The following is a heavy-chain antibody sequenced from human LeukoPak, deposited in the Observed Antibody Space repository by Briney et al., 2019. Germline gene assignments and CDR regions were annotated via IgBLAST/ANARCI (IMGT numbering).Heavy chain of an antibody. CDR3: ARDGPDGHYDILTGYYRYFQH. CDR1: GGSISSSSYY. D-gene: IGHD3-9*01. Sequence: PSETLSLTCTVSGGSISSSSYYWGWIRQPPGKGLEWIGSIYYSGSTYYNPSLKSRVTISVDTSKNQFSLKLSSVTAADTAVYYCARDGPDGHYDILTGYYRYFQHWGQGTLVTVSS. CDR2: IYYSGST. J-gene: IGHJ1*01. V-gene: IGHV4-39*07.